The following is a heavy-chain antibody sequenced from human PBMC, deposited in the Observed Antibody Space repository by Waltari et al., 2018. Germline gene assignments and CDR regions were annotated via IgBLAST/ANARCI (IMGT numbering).Heavy chain of an antibody. CDR2: IYYSGIA. CDR1: GGSISSSSYY. D-gene: IGHD4-17*01. CDR3: ARASSYGDYGVYYFDY. V-gene: IGHV4-39*07. J-gene: IGHJ4*02. Sequence: QLQLQESGPGLVKPSETLSLTCTVSGGSISSSSYYWGWIRQPPGKGLEWIGSIYYSGIAYYNPSLKSLVTISVDTSKNQFSLKLSSVTAADTAVYYCARASSYGDYGVYYFDYWGQGTLVTVSS.